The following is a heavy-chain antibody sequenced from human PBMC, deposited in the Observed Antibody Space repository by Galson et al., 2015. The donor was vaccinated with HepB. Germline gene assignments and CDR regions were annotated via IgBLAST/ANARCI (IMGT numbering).Heavy chain of an antibody. Sequence: SLRLSCAASGFAFSSCAMSWVRQAPGKGLEWVSGISGSGVNTDYADSVKGRFTISRDNSKNMLFLQMNSLKVDDTAVYYRAKDRPSIVGTTRIYWGQGTLVTVSS. V-gene: IGHV3-23*01. D-gene: IGHD1-26*01. CDR1: GFAFSSCA. CDR2: ISGSGVNT. CDR3: AKDRPSIVGTTRIY. J-gene: IGHJ4*02.